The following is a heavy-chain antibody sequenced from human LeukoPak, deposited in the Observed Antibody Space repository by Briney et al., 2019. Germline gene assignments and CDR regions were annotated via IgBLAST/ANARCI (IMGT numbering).Heavy chain of an antibody. D-gene: IGHD3-22*01. V-gene: IGHV3-53*01. Sequence: GGSLRLSCAASGFTVSSSYMSWVRQAPGKGLEWVSVIYSGGSTYYADSVKGRFTISRDNSKNTLYLQMNSLRAEDTAVYYCARDRGNYYDSSGYYWDYWGQGTLVTVSS. CDR2: IYSGGST. J-gene: IGHJ4*02. CDR1: GFTVSSSY. CDR3: ARDRGNYYDSSGYYWDY.